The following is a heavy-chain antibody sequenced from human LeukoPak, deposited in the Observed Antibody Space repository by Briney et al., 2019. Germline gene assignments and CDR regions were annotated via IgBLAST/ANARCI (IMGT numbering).Heavy chain of an antibody. V-gene: IGHV1-2*02. CDR3: ARGRTYYDILTPDYYYGMDV. D-gene: IGHD3-9*01. J-gene: IGHJ6*02. Sequence: ASVKVSCKASGYTFTGYYMHWVRQAPGQGLEWMGWINPNSGGTNYAQKFQGRVTMTRDTSISTAYMELSSLRSEDTAVYYCARGRTYYDILTPDYYYGMDVWGQGTTVTVSS. CDR2: INPNSGGT. CDR1: GYTFTGYY.